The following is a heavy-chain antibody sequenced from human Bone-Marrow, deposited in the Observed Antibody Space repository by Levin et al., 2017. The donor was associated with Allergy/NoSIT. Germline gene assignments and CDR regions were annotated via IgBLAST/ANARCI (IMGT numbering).Heavy chain of an antibody. D-gene: IGHD1-20*01. J-gene: IGHJ4*02. CDR2: IYYSGST. CDR3: AREHRPLYSNNWPFDS. CDR1: GGSISSYH. V-gene: IGHV4-59*01. Sequence: PSETLSLTCTVSGGSISSYHWSWIRQPPGKALEWIGYIYYSGSTNYNPSLKSRVTISLDTSKNQFSLNLSSVTAADTAVYYCAREHRPLYSNNWPFDSWGQGTLVTVSS.